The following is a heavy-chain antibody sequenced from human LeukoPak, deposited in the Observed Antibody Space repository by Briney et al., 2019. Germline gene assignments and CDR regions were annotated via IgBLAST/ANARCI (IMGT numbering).Heavy chain of an antibody. CDR1: GDSFSSNNY. CDR3: ARNGGYSDLNY. D-gene: IGHD4-23*01. Sequence: SETLSLTCTVSGDSFSSNNYWTWVRQPPGKGLEWIGEIYRSGATNYNPSLRSRVTVSLDKSKNQFSLRLNSVTAADTAIYYCARNGGYSDLNYWGQGVLVTVSS. CDR2: IYRSGAT. J-gene: IGHJ4*02. V-gene: IGHV4-4*02.